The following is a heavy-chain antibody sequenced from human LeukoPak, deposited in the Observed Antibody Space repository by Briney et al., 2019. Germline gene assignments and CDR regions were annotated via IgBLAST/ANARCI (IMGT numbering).Heavy chain of an antibody. CDR3: AKDRSPQVVINFPFFDY. V-gene: IGHV3-23*01. CDR2: ISGSGGST. D-gene: IGHD3-22*01. Sequence: PGGSLRLSCAASGFTFSSYAMSWVRQAPGKGLEWVSAISGSGGSTYYADSVKGRFTISRDNSKNTLYLQMNSLRAEDTAVYYCAKDRSPQVVINFPFFDYWGQGTLGTVSS. CDR1: GFTFSSYA. J-gene: IGHJ4*02.